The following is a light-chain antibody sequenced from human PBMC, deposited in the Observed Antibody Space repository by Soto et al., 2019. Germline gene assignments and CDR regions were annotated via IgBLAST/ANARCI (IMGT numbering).Light chain of an antibody. CDR2: YDS. CDR3: QVWDISSGHVV. Sequence: SYELTQPPSVSVAPGKTASVACGGSNIGSKSVHWYQKKSGQAPVLVMYYDSDRPSAIPERFSGSNSGNTATLTISRVEAEDEADYYCQVWDISSGHVVFGGGTQLTVL. V-gene: IGLV3-21*01. CDR1: NIGSKS. J-gene: IGLJ3*02.